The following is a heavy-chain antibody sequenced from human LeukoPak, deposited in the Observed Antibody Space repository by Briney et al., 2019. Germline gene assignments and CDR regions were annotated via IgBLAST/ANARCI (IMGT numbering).Heavy chain of an antibody. CDR3: AKGERYVLLWFGPPQDAFDI. J-gene: IGHJ3*02. V-gene: IGHV3-23*01. Sequence: KAGGSLRLSCAASGFTFSSYAMSWVRQAPGKGLEWVSAISGSGGSTYYADSVKGRFTISRDNSKNTLYLQMNSLRAEDTAVYYCAKGERYVLLWFGPPQDAFDIWGQGTMVTVSS. CDR1: GFTFSSYA. CDR2: ISGSGGST. D-gene: IGHD3-10*01.